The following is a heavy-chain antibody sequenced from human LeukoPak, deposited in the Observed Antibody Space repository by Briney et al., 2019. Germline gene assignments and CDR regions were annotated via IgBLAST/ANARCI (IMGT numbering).Heavy chain of an antibody. CDR2: ISSSSSYI. J-gene: IGHJ3*02. CDR3: DGYCSGGSCYDAFDI. Sequence: GGSLRLSCAASGFTFSSYSMNWVRQAPGKGLEWVSSISSSSSYIYYADSVKGRFTISRDNAKNSLYLQMNSLRAEDTAVYYCDGYCSGGSCYDAFDIWGQGTMVTVSS. CDR1: GFTFSSYS. V-gene: IGHV3-21*01. D-gene: IGHD2-15*01.